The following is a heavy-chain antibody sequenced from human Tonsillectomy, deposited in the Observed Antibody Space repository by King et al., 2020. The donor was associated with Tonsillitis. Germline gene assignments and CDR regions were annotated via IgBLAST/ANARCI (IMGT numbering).Heavy chain of an antibody. V-gene: IGHV3-7*01. Sequence: VQLVESGGGLVQPGGFLRLSFAASGFTFSAYWLTCVRQSPGNGLEWVANIKQDGRETYSVESVQGRFTISRDNTKNSLSLQMHSLRDEDTAVYYCERHNSATYYYGSGSPFYYYGMDVWGQGTTVTVSS. CDR1: GFTFSAYW. D-gene: IGHD3-10*01. J-gene: IGHJ6*02. CDR3: ERHNSATYYYGSGSPFYYYGMDV. CDR2: IKQDGRET.